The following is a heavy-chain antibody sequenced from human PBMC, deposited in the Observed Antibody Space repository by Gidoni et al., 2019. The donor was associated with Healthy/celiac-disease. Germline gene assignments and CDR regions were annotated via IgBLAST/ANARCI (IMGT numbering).Heavy chain of an antibody. J-gene: IGHJ4*02. CDR3: ARGYSGIDY. D-gene: IGHD1-26*01. V-gene: IGHV3-48*03. Sequence: EVQLVESGGGLVQHGGSLRLSCAASGFTFSSYEMNWVRQAPGKGLEWVSYIISSGSTIYYADSVKGRFTISRDNAKHSLSLQMNSLRAEDTAVYYCARGYSGIDYWGQGTLVTVSS. CDR2: IISSGSTI. CDR1: GFTFSSYE.